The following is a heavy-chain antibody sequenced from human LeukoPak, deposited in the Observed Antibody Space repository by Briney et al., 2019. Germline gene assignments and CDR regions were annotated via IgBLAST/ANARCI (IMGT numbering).Heavy chain of an antibody. CDR2: VYRSGST. D-gene: IGHD2-8*01. Sequence: SETLSLTCVVSGYSISSGYHWGWIRQPPGEGLEWIGSVYRSGSTYYNPSLKSRVTISVDTSKNQISLKVRSVTAADTAVYYCARVSCTNGVCYYFDCWGQGTLVTISS. CDR3: ARVSCTNGVCYYFDC. V-gene: IGHV4-38-2*01. J-gene: IGHJ4*02. CDR1: GYSISSGYH.